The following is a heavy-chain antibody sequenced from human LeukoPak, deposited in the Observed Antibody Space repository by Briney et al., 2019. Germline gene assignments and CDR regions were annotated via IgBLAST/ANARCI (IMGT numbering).Heavy chain of an antibody. D-gene: IGHD3-3*01. CDR3: ARGPITIFGMDV. J-gene: IGHJ6*02. CDR1: GGSISSSSFH. V-gene: IGHV4-39*01. CDR2: VFYSGST. Sequence: SETLSLTCIVSGGSISSSSFHWGWIRQPPGRGRGCIGTVFYSGSTYSNPSLESRITISVDTSKNQFSLTLRSVTAADTAVYYCARGPITIFGMDVWGQGTTVTISS.